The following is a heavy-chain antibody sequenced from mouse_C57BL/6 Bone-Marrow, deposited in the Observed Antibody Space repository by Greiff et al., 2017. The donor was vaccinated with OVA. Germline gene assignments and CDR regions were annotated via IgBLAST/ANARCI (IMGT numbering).Heavy chain of an antibody. V-gene: IGHV1-81*01. J-gene: IGHJ2*01. CDR3: ARITRYYGSSSDY. Sequence: QVQLQQSGAELARPGASVKLSCKASGYTFTSYGISWVKQRTGQGLEWIGDIYPRSGNTYYNEKFKGKATLTADKSSSTAYMELRSLTSEDSAVYFCARITRYYGSSSDYWGQGTTLTVSS. CDR2: IYPRSGNT. CDR1: GYTFTSYG. D-gene: IGHD1-1*01.